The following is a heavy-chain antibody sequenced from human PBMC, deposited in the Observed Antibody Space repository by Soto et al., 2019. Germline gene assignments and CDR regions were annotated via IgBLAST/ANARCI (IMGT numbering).Heavy chain of an antibody. D-gene: IGHD5-12*01. Sequence: PSETLSLTCTVSGGSISSGDYYWSWIRQPPGKGLEWIGYIYYSGSTYYNPSLKSRVTISVDTSKNQFSLKLSSVTAADTAVYYCASSYIVATTYFDYWGQGTLVTVS. CDR2: IYYSGST. CDR3: ASSYIVATTYFDY. V-gene: IGHV4-30-4*01. J-gene: IGHJ4*02. CDR1: GGSISSGDYY.